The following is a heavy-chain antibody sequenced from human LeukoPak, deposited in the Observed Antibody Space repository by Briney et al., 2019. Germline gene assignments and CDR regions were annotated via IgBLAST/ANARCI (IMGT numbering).Heavy chain of an antibody. J-gene: IGHJ4*02. V-gene: IGHV1-2*02. CDR3: ACASGNYYNGNYFDY. CDR2: INANSGGT. CDR1: GYTFTGYN. Sequence: ASVKVSCKASGYTFTGYNMHWVRQAPGQGLEWMGWINANSGGTNYAQEFQGRVTMTRDTSISTAFMELSRLSSDDTAVYYCACASGNYYNGNYFDYWGQGTLVTVSS. D-gene: IGHD3-10*01.